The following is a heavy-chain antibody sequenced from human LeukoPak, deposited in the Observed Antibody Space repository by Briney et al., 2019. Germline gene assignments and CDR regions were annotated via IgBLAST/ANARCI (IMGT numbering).Heavy chain of an antibody. D-gene: IGHD6-13*01. J-gene: IGHJ4*02. CDR2: IYYSGST. V-gene: IGHV4-59*01. CDR1: GGSISSYY. CDR3: ARVRVAAGVIFDF. Sequence: SETLSLTCTVSGGSISSYYWSWIRQPPGKGLEWLGYIYYSGSTNYNPSLKSRVTISVDTSKNQFSLKLSSVTAADTAVYYCARVRVAAGVIFDFWGQGTLVTVSS.